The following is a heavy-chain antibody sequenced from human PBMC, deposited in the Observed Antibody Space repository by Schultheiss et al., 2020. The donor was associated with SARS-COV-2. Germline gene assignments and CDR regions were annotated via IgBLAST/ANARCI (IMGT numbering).Heavy chain of an antibody. V-gene: IGHV4-34*10. CDR2: INHGGGT. CDR1: GGSFSDYF. Sequence: SETLSLTCAVYGGSFSDYFWTWIRQPPGKGLEWLGHINHGGGTNYNPSLKSRVSISIDTSKNQFSLKLSSVTAADTAVYYCARYIFGVAIRFDPWGQGTLVTVSS. D-gene: IGHD3-3*02. CDR3: ARYIFGVAIRFDP. J-gene: IGHJ5*02.